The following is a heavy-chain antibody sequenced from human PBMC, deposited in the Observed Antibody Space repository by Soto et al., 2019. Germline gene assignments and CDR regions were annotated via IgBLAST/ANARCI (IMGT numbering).Heavy chain of an antibody. CDR3: ARNLVVVAADFMDV. CDR1: GFTFSSYG. V-gene: IGHV3-33*01. J-gene: IGHJ6*03. CDR2: IWYDGSNK. Sequence: QVQLVESGGGVVQPGRSLRLSCAASGFTFSSYGMHWVRQAPGNGLEWVAVIWYDGSNKYYADSVKGRFTISRDNSKNTLYLQMNSLRAEDTAVYYCARNLVVVAADFMDVWGKGTTVTVSS. D-gene: IGHD2-15*01.